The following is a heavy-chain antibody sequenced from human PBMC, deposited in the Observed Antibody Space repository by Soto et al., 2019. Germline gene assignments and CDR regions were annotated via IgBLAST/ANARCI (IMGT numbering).Heavy chain of an antibody. V-gene: IGHV3-53*02. CDR2: LYSDGRT. CDR3: ARCSGWYGQCYFDC. Sequence: DVQLVETGGGLIRPGGSLRLSCAASGFIVSSSYMSWVGQAPGKGLEWVSVLYSDGRTYYADSVKGRFTISRDNSKNKLYLQMNSLSAEDTAVYYCARCSGWYGQCYFDCWGQGTLVTVSS. J-gene: IGHJ4*02. CDR1: GFIVSSSY. D-gene: IGHD6-13*01.